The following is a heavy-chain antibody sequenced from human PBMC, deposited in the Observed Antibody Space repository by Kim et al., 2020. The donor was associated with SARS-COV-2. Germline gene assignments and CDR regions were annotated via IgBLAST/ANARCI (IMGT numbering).Heavy chain of an antibody. CDR1: GGSISGYH. CDR3: ARWTYDYVWGGYRFFY. J-gene: IGHJ4*02. Sequence: SETLSLTCTVSGGSISGYHWHWIRQSPGRGLEWIGYIYYSGNTNSSPSPTSRVTISIDTSKNQNDLTLRSVTAADTAVYYCARWTYDYVWGGYRFFYWGQETLVTVST. D-gene: IGHD3-16*02. V-gene: IGHV4-59*01. CDR2: IYYSGNT.